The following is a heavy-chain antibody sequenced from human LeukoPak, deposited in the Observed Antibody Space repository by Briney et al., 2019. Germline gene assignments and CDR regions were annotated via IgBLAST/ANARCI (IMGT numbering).Heavy chain of an antibody. D-gene: IGHD2-2*01. CDR2: INTDGDIT. V-gene: IGHV3-74*01. CDR3: ARGGVQPVDY. CDR1: GFTFSSYW. Sequence: GGSLRLSCSASGFTFSSYWMHWVRQAPGKGLAWVADINTDGDITRYADSLKGRFTISRDNAKNTLYLQMNSLRDEDTSIYYCARGGVQPVDYWGQGTLVTVSS. J-gene: IGHJ4*02.